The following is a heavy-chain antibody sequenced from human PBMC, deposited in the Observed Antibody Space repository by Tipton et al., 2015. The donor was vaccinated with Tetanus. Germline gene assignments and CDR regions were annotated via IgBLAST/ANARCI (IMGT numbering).Heavy chain of an antibody. J-gene: IGHJ4*02. CDR1: GYIFNNYW. CDR3: ARAHCSEGVCNFDY. CDR2: IYPGDSDT. V-gene: IGHV5-51*01. Sequence: QLVQSGGEVKKPGESLKISCKGSGYIFNNYWIGWVRQMPGKGLEWMGIIYPGDSDTRYSPSFQGQVTISVDKSISTAYLQWSSLKASDTSIFYCARAHCSEGVCNFDYWGQGALVTVAS. D-gene: IGHD2-15*01.